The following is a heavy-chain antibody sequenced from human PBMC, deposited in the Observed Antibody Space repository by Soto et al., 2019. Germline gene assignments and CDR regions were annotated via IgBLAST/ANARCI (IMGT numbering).Heavy chain of an antibody. D-gene: IGHD1-7*01. J-gene: IGHJ5*02. CDR2: INPASGVT. CDR1: GYSFTGYY. CDR3: ARVVFGRGNWNYVAPEP. Sequence: VASVKISCKASGYSFTGYYIHWVRQAPGQGLEWMGWINPASGVTNYAQKLQGRVTMTTDTSTRTAYMELRSLRSDETAVYYCARVVFGRGNWNYVAPEPWGKGTLVTVSS. V-gene: IGHV1-2*02.